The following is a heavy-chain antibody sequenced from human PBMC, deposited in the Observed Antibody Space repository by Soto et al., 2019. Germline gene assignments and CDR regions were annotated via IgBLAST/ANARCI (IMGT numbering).Heavy chain of an antibody. D-gene: IGHD3-9*01. CDR2: IYSGGST. CDR3: ARSLKMYYDILTGYFDY. J-gene: IGHJ4*02. V-gene: IGHV3-66*01. CDR1: GFTVSSNY. Sequence: PGGSLRLSCAASGFTVSSNYMSWVRQAPGKGLEWVSVIYSGGSTYYADSVKGRFTISRDNSKNTLYLQMNSLRAEDTAVYYCARSLKMYYDILTGYFDYWGQGTLVTVSS.